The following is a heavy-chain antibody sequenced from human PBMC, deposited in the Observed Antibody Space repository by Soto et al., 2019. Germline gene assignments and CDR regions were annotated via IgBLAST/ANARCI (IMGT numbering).Heavy chain of an antibody. CDR1: GYTFTTYD. J-gene: IGHJ6*02. V-gene: IGHV1-8*01. Sequence: GASVKVSCKASGYTFTTYDINWVRQAPAQGLEWLGWMDPNSGSTGYAQNFQGRITMTRNISRNTAHMELSSLQSEDTAVYYCARERKFDFWRKGLDVWGQGTTVTVSS. CDR3: ARERKFDFWRKGLDV. CDR2: MDPNSGST. D-gene: IGHD3-3*01.